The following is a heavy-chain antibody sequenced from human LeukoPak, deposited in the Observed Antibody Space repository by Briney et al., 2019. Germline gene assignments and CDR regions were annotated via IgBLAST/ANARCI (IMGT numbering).Heavy chain of an antibody. CDR2: ISGSGGST. CDR1: GFTFSGYW. V-gene: IGHV3-23*01. J-gene: IGHJ5*02. Sequence: QPGGSLRLSCAASGFTFSGYWMHWVRQAPGKGLEWVSAISGSGGSTYYADSVKGRFTISRDNSKNTLYLQMNSLRAEDTAVYYCAKMGSSGSYYRWFDPWGQGTLVTVSS. CDR3: AKMGSSGSYYRWFDP. D-gene: IGHD3-10*01.